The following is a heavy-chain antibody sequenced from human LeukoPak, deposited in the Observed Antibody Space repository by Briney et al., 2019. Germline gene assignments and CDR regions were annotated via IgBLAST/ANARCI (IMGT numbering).Heavy chain of an antibody. J-gene: IGHJ3*02. CDR2: ISGSGGST. CDR3: AKDLYATLIVVVIAFDI. D-gene: IGHD2-21*01. CDR1: GFTFSSYA. V-gene: IGHV3-23*01. Sequence: GGSLRLSCAASGFTFSSYAMSWVRQAPGKGLEWVSGISGSGGSTHYADSVKGRFTISRDNSKNTLYLQMNSLRAEDTAVYYCAKDLYATLIVVVIAFDIWGQGTMVTVSS.